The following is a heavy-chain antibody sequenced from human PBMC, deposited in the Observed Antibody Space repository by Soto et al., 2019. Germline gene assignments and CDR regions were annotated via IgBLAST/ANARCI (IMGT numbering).Heavy chain of an antibody. D-gene: IGHD3-10*01. CDR2: ISYDGSNK. V-gene: IGHV3-30*03. CDR3: RTYYYGSGSYPMDV. CDR1: GFTFSSYG. Sequence: GGSLRLSCAASGFTFSSYGMHWVRQAPGKGLEWVAVISYDGSNKYYADSVKGRFTISRDNSKNTLYLQMNSLRAEDTAVYYSRTYYYGSGSYPMDVWGKGTTVTVSS. J-gene: IGHJ6*04.